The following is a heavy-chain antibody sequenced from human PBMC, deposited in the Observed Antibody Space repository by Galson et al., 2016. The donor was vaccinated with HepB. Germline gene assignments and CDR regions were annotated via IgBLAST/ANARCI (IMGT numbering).Heavy chain of an antibody. Sequence: SVKVSCKASGGTFSSSAISWVRQAPGQGLEWMGGIIPIFGSPNYAQEFEGRLTITADVSTNTAYMELTSLRSVDTGVYFCARDREWTTVTVTFDFWGQGTLVTVSS. CDR2: IIPIFGSP. CDR3: ARDREWTTVTVTFDF. J-gene: IGHJ4*02. CDR1: GGTFSSSA. V-gene: IGHV1-69*13. D-gene: IGHD4-11*01.